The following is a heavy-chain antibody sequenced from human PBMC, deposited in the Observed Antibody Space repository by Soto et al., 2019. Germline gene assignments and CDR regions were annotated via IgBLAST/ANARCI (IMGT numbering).Heavy chain of an antibody. CDR3: AKWGSSKNLDN. Sequence: ESGGGLVQPGESLRLSCAVSGFTFNNYAMSWVRQAPGKGLEWVSIISGTGDATYYADSVQGRFTISRDNSKNTLYLQMNRLRAEDTAIYSCAKWGSSKNLDNWGQGTLVTVSS. J-gene: IGHJ4*02. CDR2: ISGTGDAT. V-gene: IGHV3-23*01. CDR1: GFTFNNYA. D-gene: IGHD3-16*01.